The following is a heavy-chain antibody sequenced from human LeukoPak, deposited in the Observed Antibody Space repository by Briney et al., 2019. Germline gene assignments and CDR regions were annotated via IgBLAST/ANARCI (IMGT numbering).Heavy chain of an antibody. J-gene: IGHJ6*04. CDR3: ARDRRGRAVANPYYYNGMDV. Sequence: ASVKVSCKASGDMFTSYGLSWVRQAPGQGLEWMGWISAYNGNTRYAQKFQGRVTMTTDTSTRTAYMEMRSLRSDDTAVYYCARDRRGRAVANPYYYNGMDVWGEGTTVTVSS. CDR2: ISAYNGNT. D-gene: IGHD6-19*01. V-gene: IGHV1-18*01. CDR1: GDMFTSYG.